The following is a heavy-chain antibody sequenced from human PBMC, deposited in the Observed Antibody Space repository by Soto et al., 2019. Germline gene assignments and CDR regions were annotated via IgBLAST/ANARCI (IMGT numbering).Heavy chain of an antibody. J-gene: IGHJ6*04. V-gene: IGHV3-30*18. CDR3: AKELYRYNWNDGYYGMDV. CDR1: GFTFSSYG. CDR2: ISYDGSNK. Sequence: QVQLVESGGGVVQPGRSLRLSCAASGFTFSSYGMHWVRQAPGKGLEWVAVISYDGSNKYYADSVKGRFTISRDNSKNTLYLQMNSLRAEDTAVYYCAKELYRYNWNDGYYGMDVWGKGTTVTVSS. D-gene: IGHD1-1*01.